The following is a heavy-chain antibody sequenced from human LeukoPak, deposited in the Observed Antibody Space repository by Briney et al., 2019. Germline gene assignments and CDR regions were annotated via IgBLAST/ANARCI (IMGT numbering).Heavy chain of an antibody. J-gene: IGHJ6*03. CDR2: ISYDGNNR. CDR3: AKAGGSGTYDVDYYMDV. D-gene: IGHD3-10*01. V-gene: IGHV3-30*04. CDR1: GFTFSSYE. Sequence: GGSLRLSCAASGFTFSSYEMNWVRQAPGKGLEWVAVISYDGNNRYYADSLKGRITISRDNSKNTLYLQMNSLRAEDTAVYYCAKAGGSGTYDVDYYMDVWGKGTTVTVSS.